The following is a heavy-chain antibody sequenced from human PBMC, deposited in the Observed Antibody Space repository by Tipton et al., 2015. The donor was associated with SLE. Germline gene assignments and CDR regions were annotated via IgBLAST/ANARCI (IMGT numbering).Heavy chain of an antibody. V-gene: IGHV4-61*10. CDR2: SDTRGNS. CDR1: GGSISSSSYY. Sequence: GLVKPSETLSLTCTVSGGSISSSSYYWSWIRQAAGKGLEWIGYSDTRGNSNYNPSLKSRVTISVDTSRNQFSLKLRSVTAADTAVYYCAREGVPVGAHRGLGYYGMDVWGQGTTVTVSS. J-gene: IGHJ6*02. D-gene: IGHD1-26*01. CDR3: AREGVPVGAHRGLGYYGMDV.